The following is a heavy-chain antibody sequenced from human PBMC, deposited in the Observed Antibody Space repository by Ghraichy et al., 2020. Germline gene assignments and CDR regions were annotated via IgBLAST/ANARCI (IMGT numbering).Heavy chain of an antibody. J-gene: IGHJ4*02. Sequence: GESLNISCAASGFTFSGHAMSWVRQAPGKGLEWVSAISGSGGSTYYADSVKGRFTISTDNSKNTLFLQMNSLRAEDTAVYYCAKQMYYDFWSGYYKWGQGTLVTVSS. CDR1: GFTFSGHA. CDR3: AKQMYYDFWSGYYK. V-gene: IGHV3-23*01. D-gene: IGHD3-3*01. CDR2: ISGSGGST.